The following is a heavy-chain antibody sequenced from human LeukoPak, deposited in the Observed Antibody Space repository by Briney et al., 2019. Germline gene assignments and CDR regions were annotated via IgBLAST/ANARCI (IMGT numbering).Heavy chain of an antibody. D-gene: IGHD5-12*01. V-gene: IGHV1-2*04. CDR1: GYTFTGYY. CDR2: IKPNSGGT. Sequence: ASVKVSRKASGYTFTGYYMHWVRQAPGQGLEWMGWIKPNSGGTNYAQKFQGWVTMTRDTSISTAYMELSRLRSDDTAVYYCARDQFGGYDYWGQGTLVTVSS. J-gene: IGHJ4*02. CDR3: ARDQFGGYDY.